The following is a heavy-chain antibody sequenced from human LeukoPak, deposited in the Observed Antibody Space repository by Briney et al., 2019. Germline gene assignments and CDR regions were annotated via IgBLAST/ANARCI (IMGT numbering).Heavy chain of an antibody. CDR1: GFTVSSNY. D-gene: IGHD2-2*01. Sequence: GSLRLSCAASGFTVSSNYMSWVRQAPGKELEWIGSIYYSGSTYYNPSLKSRVTISVDTSKNQFSLKLSSVTAADTAVYYCAKDLGYCSSTSCYSWFDPWGQGTLVTVSS. V-gene: IGHV4-39*07. J-gene: IGHJ5*02. CDR2: IYYSGST. CDR3: AKDLGYCSSTSCYSWFDP.